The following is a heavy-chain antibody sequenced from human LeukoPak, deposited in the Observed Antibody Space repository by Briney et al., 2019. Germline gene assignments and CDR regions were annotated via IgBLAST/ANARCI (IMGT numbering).Heavy chain of an antibody. Sequence: GGSLRPSCAASGFSFSGYGMHWVRQAPGKGLEWVTFIRYDGSDKYYADSVKGRFTISRDNSQNMVYLQMSSLRPEDTAVYFCVKEVGAGAFDIWGQGTMVTVS. V-gene: IGHV3-30*02. CDR2: IRYDGSDK. CDR1: GFSFSGYG. J-gene: IGHJ3*02. D-gene: IGHD1-26*01. CDR3: VKEVGAGAFDI.